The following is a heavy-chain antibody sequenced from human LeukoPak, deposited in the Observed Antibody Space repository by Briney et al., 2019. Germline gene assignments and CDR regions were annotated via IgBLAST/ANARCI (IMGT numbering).Heavy chain of an antibody. D-gene: IGHD2-2*01. V-gene: IGHV1-2*02. CDR2: INPNSGGT. CDR3: ARDCSSTSCYYYMDV. CDR1: GYTFTSYD. J-gene: IGHJ6*03. Sequence: ASVKVSCKASGYTFTSYDINWVRQATGQGLEWMGWINPNSGGTNYAQKFQGRVTMTRDTSISTAYMELSRLRSDDTAVYYCARDCSSTSCYYYMDVWGKGTTVTVSS.